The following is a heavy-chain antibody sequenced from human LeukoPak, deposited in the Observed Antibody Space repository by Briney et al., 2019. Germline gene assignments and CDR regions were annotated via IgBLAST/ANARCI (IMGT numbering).Heavy chain of an antibody. V-gene: IGHV3-64*01. CDR3: AREGWDASSSWYSEPTPYFDY. CDR1: GFTFSSYA. D-gene: IGHD6-13*01. CDR2: ISSNGGST. Sequence: GGSLRLSCAASGFTFSSYAMHWVRQAPGKGLEYVSAISSNGGSTYHANSVKGRFTISRDNSKNTLYLQMGSLRAEDMAVYYCAREGWDASSSWYSEPTPYFDYWGQGTLVTVSS. J-gene: IGHJ4*02.